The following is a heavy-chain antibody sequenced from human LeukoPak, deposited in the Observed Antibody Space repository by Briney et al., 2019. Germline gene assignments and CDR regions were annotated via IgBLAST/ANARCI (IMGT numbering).Heavy chain of an antibody. CDR2: INHDGTIR. CDR1: GFTFSRYG. Sequence: GGSLRLSCATSGFTFSRYGMHWVRQSPGKGLVWVSHINHDGTIRNYADSVKGRFTISRDIATLYLQMNSLGAEDTAVYYCARDVFSLGDSWGQGTLVTVSS. D-gene: IGHD2/OR15-2a*01. V-gene: IGHV3-74*01. J-gene: IGHJ4*02. CDR3: ARDVFSLGDS.